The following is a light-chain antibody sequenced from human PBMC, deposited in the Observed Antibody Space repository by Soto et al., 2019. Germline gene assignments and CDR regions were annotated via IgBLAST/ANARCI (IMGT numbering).Light chain of an antibody. CDR1: QSVSSSY. J-gene: IGKJ5*01. V-gene: IGKV3-20*01. CDR2: GAS. CDR3: QQYGSSPPASIT. Sequence: IVLTQSPGPLSLSPGERATLSCRASQSVSSSYLAWYQQKPGQAPRLLIYGASSRATGIPDRFSGSGSGTDFTLTISRLEPEDFAVYYCQQYGSSPPASITFGQGTRLEIK.